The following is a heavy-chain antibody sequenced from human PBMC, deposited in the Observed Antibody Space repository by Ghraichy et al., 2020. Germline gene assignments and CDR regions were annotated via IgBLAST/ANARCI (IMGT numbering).Heavy chain of an antibody. Sequence: LSLTCAASRFTSRSSRMNWVRQAPGKGLEWVSYISSSSSTIYYADSVKGRFTISRDNAKNSLYLQMNSLRDEDTAVYYCARRSSGSHILGYWGQGTLVTVSS. J-gene: IGHJ4*02. D-gene: IGHD1-26*01. V-gene: IGHV3-48*02. CDR2: ISSSSSTI. CDR3: ARRSSGSHILGY. CDR1: RFTSRSSR.